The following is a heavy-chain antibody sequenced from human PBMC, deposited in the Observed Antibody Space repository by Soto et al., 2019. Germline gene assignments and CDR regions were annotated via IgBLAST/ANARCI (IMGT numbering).Heavy chain of an antibody. CDR2: ISSSLSTI. CDR3: ARATGYSSAWDFDY. D-gene: IGHD6-19*01. J-gene: IGHJ4*02. Sequence: GGSLRLSCAASGFTFSSYEMNWVRQAPGKGLEWVSYISSSLSTIYYADSVKGRFTISRDNAKNSLYLQMNSLRAEDSAVYYCARATGYSSAWDFDYWGQGTLVTVSS. V-gene: IGHV3-48*03. CDR1: GFTFSSYE.